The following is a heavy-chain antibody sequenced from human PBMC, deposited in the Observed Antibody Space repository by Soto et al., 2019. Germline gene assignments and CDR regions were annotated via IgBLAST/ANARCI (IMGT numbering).Heavy chain of an antibody. CDR2: INHSGST. CDR1: GGSFSGYY. CDR3: ARVQRRSNLPDY. Sequence: SETLSLTCAVYGGSFSGYYWSWIRQPPGKGLEWIGEINHSGSTNYNPSLKSRVTISVDTSKNQFSLKPSSVTAADTAVYYCARVQRRSNLPDYWGQGTLVTV. J-gene: IGHJ4*02. D-gene: IGHD4-4*01. V-gene: IGHV4-34*01.